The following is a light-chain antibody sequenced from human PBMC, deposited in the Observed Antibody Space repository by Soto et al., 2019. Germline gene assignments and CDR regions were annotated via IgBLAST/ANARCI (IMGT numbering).Light chain of an antibody. CDR2: DAS. Sequence: DIPMTQSPSSLSASVGDRVTITCQASQDISNYLNWYQQKPGKAPKLLIYDASNLETGVPSRFSGSGSGTDFTFTISSLQPEDIATYYCQQYDNLPYTFGHGTKLGIK. V-gene: IGKV1-33*01. CDR1: QDISNY. J-gene: IGKJ2*01. CDR3: QQYDNLPYT.